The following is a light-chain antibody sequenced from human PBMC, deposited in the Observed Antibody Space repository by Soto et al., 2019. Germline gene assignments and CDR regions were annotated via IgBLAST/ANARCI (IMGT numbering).Light chain of an antibody. CDR1: QSVSSN. V-gene: IGKV3-15*01. CDR2: GAS. J-gene: IGKJ1*01. CDR3: QEDNNWPPWT. Sequence: EIVMTQSPATLSVSPGERATLSCRASQSVSSNLAWYQQKPGQAPRLLIYGASTRATGIPARFSGSGSGTEFTLPISSQQSEDFAVYYCQEDNNWPPWTFGQGTKVEIK.